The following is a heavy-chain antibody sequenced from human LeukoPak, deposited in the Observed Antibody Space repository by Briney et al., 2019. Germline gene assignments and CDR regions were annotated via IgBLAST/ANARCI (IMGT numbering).Heavy chain of an antibody. Sequence: GGSLRLSCAASGFTFSSYGIHWVRQAPGKGLEWVAVISSDGSNKYYAASVKGRFTISRDNSKNTLYLQMNSLRAEDTAVYYCAKDFVSDTAMAPDYWGQGTLVTVSS. J-gene: IGHJ4*02. CDR2: ISSDGSNK. D-gene: IGHD5-18*01. V-gene: IGHV3-30*18. CDR3: AKDFVSDTAMAPDY. CDR1: GFTFSSYG.